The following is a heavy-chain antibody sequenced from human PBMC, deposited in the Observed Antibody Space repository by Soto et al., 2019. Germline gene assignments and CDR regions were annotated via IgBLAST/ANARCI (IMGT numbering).Heavy chain of an antibody. CDR3: ATGFGYSGYDDY. Sequence: ASVKVSCKASGYTFTSYGISWVRQAPGQGLEWMGGFAAYNGNTNYAQKFQGRVTMTEDTSTDTAYMELRSLRSEDTAVYYCATGFGYSGYDDYWGQGTLVTVSS. V-gene: IGHV1-18*01. CDR2: FAAYNGNT. CDR1: GYTFTSYG. J-gene: IGHJ4*02. D-gene: IGHD5-12*01.